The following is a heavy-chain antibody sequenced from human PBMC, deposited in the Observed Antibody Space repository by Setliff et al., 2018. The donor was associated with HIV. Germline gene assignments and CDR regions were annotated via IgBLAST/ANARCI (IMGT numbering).Heavy chain of an antibody. CDR3: ARDSGQSFPTAFDI. D-gene: IGHD2-15*01. Sequence: SETLSLTCTVSGGSISSRSYYWGWIRQPPGKGLEWIGYIYYYSGSTYYNPSLKSRVTISVDTSKNQFSLKLSSVTAADTAVYYCARDSGQSFPTAFDIWGQGTMVTVSS. J-gene: IGHJ3*02. CDR1: GGSISSRSYY. V-gene: IGHV4-39*02. CDR2: IYYYSGST.